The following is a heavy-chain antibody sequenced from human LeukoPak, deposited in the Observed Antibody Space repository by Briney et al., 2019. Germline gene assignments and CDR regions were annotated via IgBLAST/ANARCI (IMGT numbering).Heavy chain of an antibody. D-gene: IGHD4-23*01. J-gene: IGHJ4*02. CDR3: ARVSATVLTPDY. V-gene: IGHV4-38-2*02. CDR2: INHSGST. Sequence: PSETLSLTCTVSGYSISSGYYWSWIRQPPGKGLEWIGEINHSGSTNYNPSLKSRVTISVDTSKNQFSLKLSSVTAADTAVFYCARVSATVLTPDYWGQGTLVTVSS. CDR1: GYSISSGYY.